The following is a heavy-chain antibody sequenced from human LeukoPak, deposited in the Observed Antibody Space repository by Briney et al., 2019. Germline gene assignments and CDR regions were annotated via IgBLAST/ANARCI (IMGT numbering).Heavy chain of an antibody. J-gene: IGHJ5*02. CDR2: ISYDGSNK. Sequence: GGSLRLSCAASGFTVSSNYMSWVRQAPGKGLEWVAVISYDGSNKYYADSVKGRFTISRDNSKNTLYLQMNSLRAEDTAVYYCARPLYGSGSYTNWFDPWGQGTLVTVSS. CDR1: GFTVSSNY. V-gene: IGHV3-30*14. D-gene: IGHD3-10*01. CDR3: ARPLYGSGSYTNWFDP.